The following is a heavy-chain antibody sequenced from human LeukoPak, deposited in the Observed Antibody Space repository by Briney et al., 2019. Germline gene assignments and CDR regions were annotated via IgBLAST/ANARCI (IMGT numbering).Heavy chain of an antibody. J-gene: IGHJ5*02. CDR2: ISSSGSTI. Sequence: GGSLRLSCAASGFTFSDYYMSWIRQAPGKGLEWVSYISSSGSTIYYADSVKGRFTISRDNAKNSLYLQMNSLRAEDTAVYYCARDQVTMVRGVIIGGLDPWGQGTLVTVSS. V-gene: IGHV3-11*01. CDR3: ARDQVTMVRGVIIGGLDP. D-gene: IGHD3-10*01. CDR1: GFTFSDYY.